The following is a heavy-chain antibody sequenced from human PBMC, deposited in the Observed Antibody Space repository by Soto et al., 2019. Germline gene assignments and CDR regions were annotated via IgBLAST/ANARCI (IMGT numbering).Heavy chain of an antibody. CDR3: ARGRVDYYGSGSYPRDAFDI. Sequence: PSETLSLTCTVSGGSISSGGYYWSWIRQHPGKGLEWIGYIYYSGSTYYNPSLKSRVTISVDTSKNQFSLKLSSVTAADTAVHYCARGRVDYYGSGSYPRDAFDIWGQGTMVTVSS. D-gene: IGHD3-10*01. CDR2: IYYSGST. J-gene: IGHJ3*02. V-gene: IGHV4-31*03. CDR1: GGSISSGGYY.